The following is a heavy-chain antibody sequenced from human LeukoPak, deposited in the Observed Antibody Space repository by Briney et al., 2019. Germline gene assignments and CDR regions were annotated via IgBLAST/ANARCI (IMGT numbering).Heavy chain of an antibody. V-gene: IGHV1-46*01. CDR3: SRERWAAAAAIFDY. D-gene: IGHD6-13*01. CDR2: INPSSGST. CDR1: GYTFTSYY. Sequence: ASVKVSCKASGYTFTSYYMHGVRRAPGHGLEWMGIINPSSGSTSYAQKFQGRVTMTRDTSTSTVYMELSSLRSEDTAVYHCSRERWAAAAAIFDYWGQGTLVTVSS. J-gene: IGHJ4*02.